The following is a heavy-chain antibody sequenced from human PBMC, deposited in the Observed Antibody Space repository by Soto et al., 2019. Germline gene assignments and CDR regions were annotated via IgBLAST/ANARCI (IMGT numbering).Heavy chain of an antibody. Sequence: QLQLQESGPGLVKPSETLSLTCTVSGGSISSSSYYWGWIRQPPGKGLEWIGSIYYSGRTYYNPSLKSRVTISVDTSKNQFSLKLSSVTAADTAVYYCASTQSGYSSGWYVEGTYYFDYWGQGTLVTVSS. CDR2: IYYSGRT. CDR3: ASTQSGYSSGWYVEGTYYFDY. V-gene: IGHV4-39*01. J-gene: IGHJ4*02. CDR1: GGSISSSSYY. D-gene: IGHD6-19*01.